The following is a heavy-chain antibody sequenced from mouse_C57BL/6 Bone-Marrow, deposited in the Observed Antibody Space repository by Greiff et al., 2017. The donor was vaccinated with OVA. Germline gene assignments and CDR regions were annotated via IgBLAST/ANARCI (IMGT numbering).Heavy chain of an antibody. CDR2: IYPGDGDT. CDR3: ARDPRMDY. Sequence: QVQLQQSGPELVKPGASVKISCKASGYAFSSSWMNWVKQRPGTGLEWIGRIYPGDGDTNYNGKFKGKATLTADKSSSTAYMQLSSLTSEDSAVYFCARDPRMDYWGQGTSVTVSS. CDR1: GYAFSSSW. V-gene: IGHV1-82*01. J-gene: IGHJ4*01.